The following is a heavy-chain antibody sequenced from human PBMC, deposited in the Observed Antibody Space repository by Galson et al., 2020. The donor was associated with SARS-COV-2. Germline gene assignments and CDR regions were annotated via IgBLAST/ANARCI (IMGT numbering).Heavy chain of an antibody. D-gene: IGHD3-22*01. CDR1: GFTFSSYS. V-gene: IGHV3-21*01. CDR3: ARVKKTYYDDSSGYYPDAFDI. CDR2: ISSSSSYI. Sequence: TGGSLRLSCAASGFTFSSYSMNWVRQAPGKGLEWVSSISSSSSYIYYADSVKGRFTISRDNAKNSLHLQMNSLRAEDTAVYYCARVKKTYYDDSSGYYPDAFDIWGQGTMVTVSS. J-gene: IGHJ3*02.